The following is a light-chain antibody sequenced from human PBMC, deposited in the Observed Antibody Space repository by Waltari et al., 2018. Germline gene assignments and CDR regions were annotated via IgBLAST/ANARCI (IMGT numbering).Light chain of an antibody. CDR2: LNSYGSH. Sequence: QLVLTQSPSASASLGASVKLTCTLSSGYSSYAVARHQQQPDKGPRDLMKLNSYGSHKKGDGIPDRFSVSRSGAERYLTISSLRSEDEADYYCQTWDTGIQVFGGGTKLTVL. CDR1: SGYSSYA. V-gene: IGLV4-69*01. CDR3: QTWDTGIQV. J-gene: IGLJ2*01.